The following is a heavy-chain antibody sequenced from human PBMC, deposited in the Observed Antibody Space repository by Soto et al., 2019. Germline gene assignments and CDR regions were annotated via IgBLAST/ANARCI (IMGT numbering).Heavy chain of an antibody. CDR3: ARTPPTSINYVGWFDP. CDR1: GYTFTRSG. CDR2: ISTYNGNT. D-gene: IGHD3-10*02. Sequence: GASVKVSCKASGYTFTRSGISWVRQAPGQGLEWMGWISTYNGNTNYAQTFQGRVTMTTDTSTSTAHMELRSLRSDDTAVYYCARTPPTSINYVGWFDPWGQGTLVTVAS. V-gene: IGHV1-18*01. J-gene: IGHJ5*02.